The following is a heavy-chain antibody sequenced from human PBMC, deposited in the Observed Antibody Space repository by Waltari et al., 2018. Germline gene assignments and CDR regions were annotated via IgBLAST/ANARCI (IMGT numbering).Heavy chain of an antibody. J-gene: IGHJ5*02. D-gene: IGHD2-15*01. Sequence: QVQLVQSGAEVKKPGASVKVSCRVSGYSLTESALHWVRQAPGKGLEWLGGFDPEHGEAVYAQEFQGRVTMTEDTSKDTAYMELSSLTYEDTAVYYCTRDRVGYCSGGTCYSRWFDPWGQGTLVTVSS. CDR1: GYSLTESA. CDR3: TRDRVGYCSGGTCYSRWFDP. V-gene: IGHV1-24*01. CDR2: FDPEHGEA.